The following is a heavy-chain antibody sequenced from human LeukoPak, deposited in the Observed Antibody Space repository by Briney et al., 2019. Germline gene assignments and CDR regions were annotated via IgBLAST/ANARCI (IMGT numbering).Heavy chain of an antibody. CDR2: ISGSGGST. V-gene: IGHV3-23*01. CDR1: GFTFSSYA. Sequence: GGSLRLSCAASGFTFSSYAMSWVRQAPGKGLEWVSAISGSGGSTYYADSVKGRFTISRDNSRNTVYLQMNSLRAEDTALYYCAKDFYGSGANGMDVWGQGTTVTVSS. J-gene: IGHJ6*02. CDR3: AKDFYGSGANGMDV. D-gene: IGHD3-10*01.